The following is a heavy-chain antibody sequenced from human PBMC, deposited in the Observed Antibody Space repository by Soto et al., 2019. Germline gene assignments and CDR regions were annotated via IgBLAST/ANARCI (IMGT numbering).Heavy chain of an antibody. Sequence: QVQLVQSGAEVKKPGASVKVSCKASGYTFTSYFMHWVRQAPRQGLEWMGIINPSGGRTTYAQKSQGRGIMTRDTSTRTVYMEMSSLRSDDTAVYSCARDQVGSGWYGLAYWCQGPLVTVSS. CDR2: INPSGGRT. CDR3: ARDQVGSGWYGLAY. J-gene: IGHJ4*02. D-gene: IGHD6-19*01. V-gene: IGHV1-46*01. CDR1: GYTFTSYF.